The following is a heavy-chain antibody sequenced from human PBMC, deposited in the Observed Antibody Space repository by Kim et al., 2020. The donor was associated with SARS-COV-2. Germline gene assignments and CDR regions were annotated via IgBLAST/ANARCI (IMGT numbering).Heavy chain of an antibody. J-gene: IGHJ4*02. CDR3: AREGGIAVADFDY. Sequence: SAPKLPGRVTMTTATSTRTAYMELRSLRADDTAVYYCAREGGIAVADFDYWGQGTLVTVSS. V-gene: IGHV1-18*01. D-gene: IGHD6-19*01.